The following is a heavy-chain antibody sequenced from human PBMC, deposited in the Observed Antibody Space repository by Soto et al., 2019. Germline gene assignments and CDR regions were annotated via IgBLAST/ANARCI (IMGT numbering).Heavy chain of an antibody. CDR3: TPLALKYNSDWYEFSD. CDR1: GFAFRNVW. V-gene: IGHV3-15*07. D-gene: IGHD6-19*01. Sequence: EGQLVESGGGLVKPGGSLTLSCAASGFAFRNVWMHWVRQAPGQGLEWVGRIKSKLDGETIDYAAPVKGRFTISRDDSKNMLYLRMNSLKTEDTGVYYCTPLALKYNSDWYEFSDWGQGTLVTVSS. CDR2: IKSKLDGETI. J-gene: IGHJ4*02.